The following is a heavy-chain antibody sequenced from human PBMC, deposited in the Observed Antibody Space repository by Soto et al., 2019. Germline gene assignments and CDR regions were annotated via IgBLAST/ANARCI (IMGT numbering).Heavy chain of an antibody. CDR1: GYTFTSYD. D-gene: IGHD2-2*01. CDR2: INPSGGST. J-gene: IGHJ4*02. Sequence: ASVKVSCKASGYTFTSYDINWVRQATGQGLEWMGWINPSGGSTSYAQKFQGRVTMTRDTSTSTVYMELSSLRSEDTAVYYCARMNIVVVPAASSFLDYWGQGTLVTVSS. V-gene: IGHV1-46*03. CDR3: ARMNIVVVPAASSFLDY.